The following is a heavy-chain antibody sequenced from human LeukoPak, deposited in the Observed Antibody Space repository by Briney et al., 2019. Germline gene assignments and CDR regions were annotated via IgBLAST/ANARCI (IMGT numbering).Heavy chain of an antibody. CDR3: ARVAARFHAFDI. V-gene: IGHV4-30-2*01. CDR1: GGSISSGGYY. CDR2: IYHSGST. Sequence: PSETLSLTCTVSGGSISSGGYYWSWIRQPPGKGLEWIGYIYHSGSTYYNPSLKSRVTISVDRSKNQFSLKLSSVTAADTAVYYCARVAARFHAFDIWGQGTMVTVSS. D-gene: IGHD6-6*01. J-gene: IGHJ3*02.